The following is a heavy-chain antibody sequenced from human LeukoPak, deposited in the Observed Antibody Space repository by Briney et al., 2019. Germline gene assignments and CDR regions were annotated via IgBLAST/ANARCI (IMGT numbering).Heavy chain of an antibody. Sequence: GGSLRLSCAASGFTFSDYYMSWIRQAPGKGLEWVSYISSSSSYTNYADSVKGRFTISRDNAKNSLYLQMNSLRAEDTAVYYCARDLTFGGVIVTGYFDYWGQGTLVTVSS. V-gene: IGHV3-11*06. J-gene: IGHJ4*02. CDR3: ARDLTFGGVIVTGYFDY. D-gene: IGHD3-16*02. CDR1: GFTFSDYY. CDR2: ISSSSSYT.